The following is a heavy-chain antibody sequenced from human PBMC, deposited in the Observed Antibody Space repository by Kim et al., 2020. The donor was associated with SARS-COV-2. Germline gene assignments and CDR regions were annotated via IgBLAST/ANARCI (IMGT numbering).Heavy chain of an antibody. Sequence: GGSLRLSCAASGFTFSSYSMNWVRQAPGKGLEWVSYISSSSSTIYYADSVKGRFTISRDNAKNSLYLQMNSLRAEDTAVYYCARGTGGSIGNIPLDYWGQGTLVTVSS. D-gene: IGHD3-10*01. V-gene: IGHV3-48*04. CDR3: ARGTGGSIGNIPLDY. J-gene: IGHJ4*02. CDR2: ISSSSSTI. CDR1: GFTFSSYS.